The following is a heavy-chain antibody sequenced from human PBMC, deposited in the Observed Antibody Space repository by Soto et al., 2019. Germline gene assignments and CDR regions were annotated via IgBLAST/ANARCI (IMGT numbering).Heavy chain of an antibody. D-gene: IGHD6-19*01. CDR3: ARDLYRRGWSDAFDI. CDR2: INPSGGST. Sequence: ASVKVSCKASGYTFTSYYMHWVRQAPGQGLEWMGIINPSGGSTSYAQKFQGRVTMTRDTSTSTVYMELSSLRSEDTAVYYCARDLYRRGWSDAFDIWGQGTMVT. J-gene: IGHJ3*02. CDR1: GYTFTSYY. V-gene: IGHV1-46*01.